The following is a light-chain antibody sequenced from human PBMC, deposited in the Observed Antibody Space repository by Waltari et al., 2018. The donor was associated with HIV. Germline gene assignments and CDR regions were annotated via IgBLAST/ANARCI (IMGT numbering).Light chain of an antibody. Sequence: QSVLTQPPSLSAAPGQKVSITCSGSSSNIGVNYVSWYQQFPRTAPKLLIYDNNERPSGIPDRFSGSKSGTSATLDITGLRTGDEADYYCVSWDSSLRGVLFGGGTKLTV. J-gene: IGLJ2*01. CDR1: SSNIGVNY. V-gene: IGLV1-51*01. CDR3: VSWDSSLRGVL. CDR2: DNN.